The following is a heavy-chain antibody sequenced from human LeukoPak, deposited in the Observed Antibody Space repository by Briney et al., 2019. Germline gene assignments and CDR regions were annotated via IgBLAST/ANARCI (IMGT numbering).Heavy chain of an antibody. CDR3: ARGWLAETTVVTPYNY. J-gene: IGHJ4*02. CDR1: GGTFSSHT. Sequence: WASVKVSCKASGGTFSSHTISWVRQTPGQGLEWMGGITPIFGTAKYVQKFQGRVTITAVESMSTAYMELSSLRSEDTAVYYCARGWLAETTVVTPYNYWGQGTLVTVSS. V-gene: IGHV1-69*01. D-gene: IGHD4-23*01. CDR2: ITPIFGTA.